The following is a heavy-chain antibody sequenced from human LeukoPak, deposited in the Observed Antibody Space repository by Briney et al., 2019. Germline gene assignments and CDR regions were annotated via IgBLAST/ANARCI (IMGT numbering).Heavy chain of an antibody. D-gene: IGHD5-24*01. CDR3: ARDGEVEMATSYYFDY. J-gene: IGHJ4*02. CDR2: ISGSGGST. V-gene: IGHV3-23*01. Sequence: GGSLRLSCAASGFTFSSYAMSWVRQAPGKGLEWVSAISGSGGSTYYADSVKGRFTISRDNSKNTLYLQMNSLRAEDTAVYYCARDGEVEMATSYYFDYWGQGTLVTVSS. CDR1: GFTFSSYA.